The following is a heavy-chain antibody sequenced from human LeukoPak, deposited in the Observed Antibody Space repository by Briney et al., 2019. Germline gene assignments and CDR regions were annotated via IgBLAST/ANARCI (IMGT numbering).Heavy chain of an antibody. CDR3: ARALCLGYCSSTRNWFDP. CDR1: GFTFTSSA. V-gene: IGHV1-58*02. J-gene: IGHJ5*02. D-gene: IGHD2-2*01. CDR2: IVVGSGNT. Sequence: VASVKVSCKASGFTFTSSAMQWVRQARGQRLEWIGWIVVGSGNTNYAQKFQERVTITRDMSTSTAYMELSRLRSDDTAVYYCARALCLGYCSSTRNWFDPWGQGTLVTVSS.